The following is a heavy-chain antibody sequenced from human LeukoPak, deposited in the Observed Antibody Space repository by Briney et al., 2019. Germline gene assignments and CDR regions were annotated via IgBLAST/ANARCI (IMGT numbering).Heavy chain of an antibody. V-gene: IGHV3-66*04. Sequence: GSLRLSCAASGFTVSSNDMGWVRQAPGKGLEWVSLIYSSGFTHYTDSVKGRFSISRDNSKNTVSLQMNSLRAEDTAVYYCARRTVPGHPGYWGQGTLVTVSS. D-gene: IGHD2-2*01. J-gene: IGHJ4*02. CDR3: ARRTVPGHPGY. CDR1: GFTVSSND. CDR2: IYSSGFT.